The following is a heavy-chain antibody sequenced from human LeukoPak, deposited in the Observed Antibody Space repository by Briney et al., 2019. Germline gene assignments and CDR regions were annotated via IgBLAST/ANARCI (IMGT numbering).Heavy chain of an antibody. J-gene: IGHJ5*02. Sequence: GGSLRLSCAASGFTFSSYSMNWVRQAPGKGLEWVSYISSSSSTIYYADSVKGRFTISRDNAKNSLYLQMNSLRAEDTAVYYCARVFRSGSYFHWFDPWGQGTLVTVSS. D-gene: IGHD1-26*01. V-gene: IGHV3-48*04. CDR3: ARVFRSGSYFHWFDP. CDR1: GFTFSSYS. CDR2: ISSSSSTI.